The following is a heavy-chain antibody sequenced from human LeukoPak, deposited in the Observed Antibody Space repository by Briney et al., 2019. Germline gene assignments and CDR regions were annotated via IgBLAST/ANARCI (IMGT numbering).Heavy chain of an antibody. D-gene: IGHD3-9*01. CDR1: GYTFTTYD. CDR2: VNPSSGVT. V-gene: IGHV1-8*01. CDR3: AKNYDFLTGCAS. J-gene: IGHJ4*02. Sequence: GASVKVSCKAFGYTFTTYDINWVRQATGQGLEWMGWVNPSSGVTRYAQKFQGRVTMTRNTSISTAYMELSSLRSEDTAVYYCAKNYDFLTGCASWGQGTLVTVSS.